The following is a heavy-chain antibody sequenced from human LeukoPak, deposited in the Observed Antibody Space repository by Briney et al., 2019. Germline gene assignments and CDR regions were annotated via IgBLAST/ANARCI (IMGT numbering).Heavy chain of an antibody. CDR2: IGTAGDT. J-gene: IGHJ6*02. V-gene: IGHV3-13*01. CDR1: GFTFSSYD. Sequence: GGSLRLSCAASGFTFSSYDMHWVRQATGKGLEWVSAIGTAGDTYYPGSVKGRFTISRENAKNSLYLQMNSLRARDTAVYYCARAPASGSQGYYYYYGMDVWGQGTTVTVSS. CDR3: ARAPASGSQGYYYYYGMDV. D-gene: IGHD3-10*01.